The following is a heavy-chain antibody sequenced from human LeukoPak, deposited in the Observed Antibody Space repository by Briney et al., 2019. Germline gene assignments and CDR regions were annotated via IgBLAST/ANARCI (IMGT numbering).Heavy chain of an antibody. CDR2: IWYDGSNK. J-gene: IGHJ5*02. V-gene: IGHV3-33*06. CDR3: AEVGATTRWFDP. CDR1: GFTFSSYG. D-gene: IGHD1-26*01. Sequence: PGRSLRLSCAASGFTFSSYGMHWVRQAPGKGLEWVAVIWYDGSNKYYADSVKGRFTISRDNSKDTLYLRMNSLRAEDTAVYYCAEVGATTRWFDPWGQGTLVTVSS.